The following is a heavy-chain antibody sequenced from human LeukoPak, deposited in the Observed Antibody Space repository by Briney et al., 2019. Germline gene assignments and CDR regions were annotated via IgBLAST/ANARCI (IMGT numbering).Heavy chain of an antibody. D-gene: IGHD3-10*01. J-gene: IGHJ5*02. V-gene: IGHV4-39*07. CDR2: IYYSGST. CDR3: ARDTGQYAPGTPGFTRFDP. Sequence: QSSETLSLTCTVSGGSISSSNYYWGWIRQPPGKGLEWIGSIYYSGSTYYNPSLKSRVIVSLDTSKNQFSLKLTSVTAADTAVYYCARDTGQYAPGTPGFTRFDPWGQGTLVTVSS. CDR1: GGSISSSNYY.